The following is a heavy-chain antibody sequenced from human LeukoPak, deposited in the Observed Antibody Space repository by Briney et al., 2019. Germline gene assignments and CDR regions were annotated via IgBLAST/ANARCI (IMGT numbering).Heavy chain of an antibody. Sequence: SETLSLTCTVSGGSISSSSYYWGWIRQPPGRGLEWIGRIYYSGSIYYNPSLKSRVTISVDTSKNHFSLKLSSVTAADTAVYYCARQLGYCSSTSCYADKVDYWGQGTLVTVSS. D-gene: IGHD2-2*01. V-gene: IGHV4-39*01. J-gene: IGHJ4*02. CDR1: GGSISSSSYY. CDR3: ARQLGYCSSTSCYADKVDY. CDR2: IYYSGSI.